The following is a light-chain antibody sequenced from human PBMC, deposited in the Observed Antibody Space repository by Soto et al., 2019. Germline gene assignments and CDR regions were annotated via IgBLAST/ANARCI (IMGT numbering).Light chain of an antibody. J-gene: IGLJ3*02. CDR1: HSNIGRNS. CDR2: SSN. Sequence: QSVLTQPPSASGTPGQRVTIPCSGTHSNIGRNSVNWYLQLPGTAPRLLIFSSNQRPLGVPDRFSGSRSGTSAALAITGRLSEEDAYYYCAAWDDSLNGRVFGGGTKVTVL. V-gene: IGLV1-44*01. CDR3: AAWDDSLNGRV.